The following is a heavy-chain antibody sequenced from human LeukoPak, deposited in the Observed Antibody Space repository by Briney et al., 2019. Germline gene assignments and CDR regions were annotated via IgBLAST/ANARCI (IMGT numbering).Heavy chain of an antibody. CDR2: ISGSGGST. J-gene: IGHJ4*02. D-gene: IGHD6-13*01. V-gene: IGHV3-23*01. CDR3: AKDNSAAGTPFDY. Sequence: GGSLRLSCVASGFTFSSYAMSWVRQAPGKGLEWVSAISGSGGSTYYADSVKGRFTISRDNSKNTLYLQMNSLRAEDTAVYYCAKDNSAAGTPFDYWGQGTLVTVSS. CDR1: GFTFSSYA.